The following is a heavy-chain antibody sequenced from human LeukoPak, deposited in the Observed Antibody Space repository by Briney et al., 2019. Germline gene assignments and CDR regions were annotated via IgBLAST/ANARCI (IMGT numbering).Heavy chain of an antibody. V-gene: IGHV1-69*13. J-gene: IGHJ4*02. CDR2: IIPIFGTA. CDR1: GGTFSSFA. CDR3: ARVASGYCSSTSCYDY. Sequence: SVKVSCKASGGTFSSFAISWVRQAPGQGLEWMGGIIPIFGTANYAQKFQGRVTITADESTSTAYMELSSLRSEDTAVYYCARVASGYCSSTSCYDYWGQGTLVTVSS. D-gene: IGHD2-2*01.